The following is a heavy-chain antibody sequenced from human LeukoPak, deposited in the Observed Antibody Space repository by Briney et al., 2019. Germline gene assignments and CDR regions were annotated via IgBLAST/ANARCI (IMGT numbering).Heavy chain of an antibody. CDR2: ITPIFGTV. V-gene: IGHV1-69*13. J-gene: IGHJ4*02. Sequence: SVKVSCKASGGTFSSYAFSWVRQAPGQGLEWMGGITPIFGTVTYAQKFQGRVTITADESTSTAYMELSSLRSEDTAVYYCARGPLSSSGWYPFDYWGQGTLVTVSS. CDR3: ARGPLSSSGWYPFDY. CDR1: GGTFSSYA. D-gene: IGHD6-19*01.